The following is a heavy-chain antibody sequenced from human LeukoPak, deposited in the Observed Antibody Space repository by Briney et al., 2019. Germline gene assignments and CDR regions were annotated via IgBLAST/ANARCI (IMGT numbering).Heavy chain of an antibody. D-gene: IGHD1-26*01. V-gene: IGHV3-30-3*01. J-gene: IGHJ6*02. Sequence: GGSLRLSCAASGFTFSSYAMHLVRQAPGKGLEWVAVRSYDGSNKYYADSVKGRFTISRDNSKNTLYLQMNSLRAEDTAVYYCAKGAIVGASYYYGMDVWGQGTTVTVSS. CDR2: RSYDGSNK. CDR1: GFTFSSYA. CDR3: AKGAIVGASYYYGMDV.